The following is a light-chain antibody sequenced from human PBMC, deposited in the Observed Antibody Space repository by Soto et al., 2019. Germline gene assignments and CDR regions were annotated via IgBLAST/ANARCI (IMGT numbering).Light chain of an antibody. CDR3: QVWDSSSDHVV. Sequence: SYELTQPPSVSVAPGKTARITCGGNKIGSKSVHWYQQKPGQAPVLVIYYVSDRPSGIPERFSGSNSGNTATLTISRVEAGDEADYYCQVWDSSSDHVVFGGGTQLSVL. CDR2: YVS. CDR1: KIGSKS. V-gene: IGLV3-21*04. J-gene: IGLJ2*01.